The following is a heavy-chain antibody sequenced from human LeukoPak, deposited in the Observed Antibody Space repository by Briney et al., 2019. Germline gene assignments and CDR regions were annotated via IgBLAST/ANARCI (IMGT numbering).Heavy chain of an antibody. J-gene: IGHJ4*02. CDR3: AKGSYGDYAH. CDR1: GFTFSSYA. V-gene: IGHV3-23*01. CDR2: ISGSGGST. Sequence: GGSLRLSCAASGFTFSSYAMSWVRQAPGKGLEWVSAISGSGGSTYYADSVKGRFTISRDNSKNTLSLQMNILRVEDTAVYYCAKGSYGDYAHWGQGTLRTVSS. D-gene: IGHD4-17*01.